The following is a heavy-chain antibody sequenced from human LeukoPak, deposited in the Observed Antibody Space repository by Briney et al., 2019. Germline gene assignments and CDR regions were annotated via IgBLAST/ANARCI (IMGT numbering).Heavy chain of an antibody. CDR3: ATLTTVVTAYYFDH. D-gene: IGHD4-23*01. CDR2: IYTSGST. J-gene: IGHJ4*02. CDR1: GGSVNSYY. Sequence: SETLSLICTVSGGSVNSYYWSWNRQPAGKGLEWIGRIYTSGSTNYNPSLKSRVTISVDTSKSQFSLKLTSVTAADTAVYYCATLTTVVTAYYFDHWGQGTLVTVSS. V-gene: IGHV4-4*07.